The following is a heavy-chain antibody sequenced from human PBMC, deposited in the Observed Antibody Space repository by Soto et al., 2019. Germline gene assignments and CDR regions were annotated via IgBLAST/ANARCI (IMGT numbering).Heavy chain of an antibody. Sequence: QVQLVESGGGVVQPGRSLRLSCAASGFTSSSYGMHWVRQAPGKGPEWLAVIWYDGSNKYYADSVKGRFTISRDNSKNTLYMQMNSLRAEDTAVYYCARAYGDWRYFDYWGQGTLVTVSS. V-gene: IGHV3-33*01. D-gene: IGHD3-10*01. J-gene: IGHJ4*02. CDR3: ARAYGDWRYFDY. CDR1: GFTSSSYG. CDR2: IWYDGSNK.